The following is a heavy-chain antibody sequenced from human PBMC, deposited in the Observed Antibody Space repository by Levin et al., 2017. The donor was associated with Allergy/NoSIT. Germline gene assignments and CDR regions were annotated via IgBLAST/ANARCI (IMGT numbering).Heavy chain of an antibody. CDR2: ISPNNGHT. CDR1: GYTFRVYG. D-gene: IGHD6-19*01. V-gene: IGHV1-18*01. J-gene: IGHJ3*02. CDR3: ARDLGTGWYDNAFEI. Sequence: GESLKISCKASGYTFRVYGIIWVRQAPGEGLEWLGWISPNNGHTKVSHKVQGRVTMTTDASTTTAYLDIRSLTSDDTAVYYCARDLGTGWYDNAFEIWGVGALVSVSS.